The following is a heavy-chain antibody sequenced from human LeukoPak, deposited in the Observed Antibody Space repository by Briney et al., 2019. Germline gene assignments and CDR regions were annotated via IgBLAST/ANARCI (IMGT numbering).Heavy chain of an antibody. Sequence: GGSLRLSCATSGFPFSNYVMHWVRQAPGKGLEWVATISYDGSMTYFTDSVKGRFTISRDISKTTHFLQMNSLRPEDTAVYFCAKPDRMTIFGVPLVDYWGQGTLVTVSS. CDR1: GFPFSNYV. CDR2: ISYDGSMT. V-gene: IGHV3-30*18. J-gene: IGHJ4*02. CDR3: AKPDRMTIFGVPLVDY. D-gene: IGHD3-3*01.